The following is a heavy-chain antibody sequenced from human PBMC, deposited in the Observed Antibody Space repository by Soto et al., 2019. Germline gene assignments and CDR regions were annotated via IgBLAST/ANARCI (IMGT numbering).Heavy chain of an antibody. J-gene: IGHJ6*02. CDR1: GGSISSYY. Sequence: QVQLQESGPGLVKPSETLSLTCTVSGGSISSYYWSWLRQPPGKGLEWIGNIYYSGSTNYNPSLKIRVTITLNTSKNHFCLTLSSVTAADTAVYYCARHGQWLVTGYYYYGMDVWGQGTTVTVSS. D-gene: IGHD6-19*01. V-gene: IGHV4-59*08. CDR2: IYYSGST. CDR3: ARHGQWLVTGYYYYGMDV.